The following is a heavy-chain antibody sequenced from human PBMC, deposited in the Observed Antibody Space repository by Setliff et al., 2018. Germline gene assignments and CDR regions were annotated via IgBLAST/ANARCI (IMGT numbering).Heavy chain of an antibody. D-gene: IGHD7-27*01. CDR1: GFTFSSFW. J-gene: IGHJ6*03. CDR2: INQDGSGK. Sequence: PGGSLRLSCAASGFTFSSFWMSWVRQSPGGGLEWVANINQDGSGKFYVDSVKGRFTTSRDNARNALYLQMVSLRGEDTGVYFCAALDWGENFYNVDVWGKGTTVTVSS. V-gene: IGHV3-7*01. CDR3: AALDWGENFYNVDV.